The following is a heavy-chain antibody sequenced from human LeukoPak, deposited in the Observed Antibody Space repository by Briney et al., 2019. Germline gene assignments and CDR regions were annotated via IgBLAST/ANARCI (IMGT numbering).Heavy chain of an antibody. D-gene: IGHD3-3*01. CDR3: ARTLTIFGVVPGY. J-gene: IGHJ4*02. CDR1: GYTFTGYY. V-gene: IGHV1-2*02. CDR2: INPNSGGT. Sequence: ASVKVSCKASGYTFTGYYMYWVRQAPGQGLEWMGWINPNSGGTNYAQKLQGRVTMPRDTSISTAYMALSRLRSDDTAVYYCARTLTIFGVVPGYWGQGTLVTVSS.